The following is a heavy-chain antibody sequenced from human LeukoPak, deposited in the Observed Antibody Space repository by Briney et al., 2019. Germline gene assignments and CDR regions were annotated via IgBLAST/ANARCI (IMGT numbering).Heavy chain of an antibody. V-gene: IGHV3-21*01. Sequence: GGSLRLSCAASGFTFSSYSMNWVRQAPGKGLEWVSSISSSSYIYYADSVKGRFTISRDNAKNSLYLQMNSLRAEDTAVYYCARDGGHRGWHLWPTDFDPWGEGTLVTVSS. D-gene: IGHD3-16*01. J-gene: IGHJ5*02. CDR1: GFTFSSYS. CDR2: ISSSSYI. CDR3: ARDGGHRGWHLWPTDFDP.